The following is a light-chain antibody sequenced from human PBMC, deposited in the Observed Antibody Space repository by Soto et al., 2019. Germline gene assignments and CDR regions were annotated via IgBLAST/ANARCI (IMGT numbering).Light chain of an antibody. J-gene: IGKJ1*01. CDR1: QTVSNN. V-gene: IGKV3-15*01. CDR3: QQYNNWPRT. Sequence: EIVMTQSPGTLSVSPGEGATLSCRASQTVSNNLAWYQQEPGQAPRLLIYGASTRATGIPARFSGSGSGTEFTLTISSLQSEDFAVYYCQQYNNWPRTFGQGTKVDIK. CDR2: GAS.